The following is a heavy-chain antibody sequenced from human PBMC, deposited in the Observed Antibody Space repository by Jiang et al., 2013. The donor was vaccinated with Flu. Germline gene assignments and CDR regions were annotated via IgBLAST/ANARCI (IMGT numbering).Heavy chain of an antibody. CDR2: IYYSGST. J-gene: IGHJ5*02. V-gene: IGHV4-39*01. D-gene: IGHD6-19*01. CDR3: ARPSGIAVAAWFDP. CDR1: GGSISSSSYY. Sequence: GLVKPSETLSLTCTVSGGSISSSSYYWGWIRQPPGKGLEWIGSIYYSGSTYYNPSLKSRVTISVDTSKNQFSLKLSSVTAADTAVYYCARPSGIAVAAWFDPWGQGTLVTVSS.